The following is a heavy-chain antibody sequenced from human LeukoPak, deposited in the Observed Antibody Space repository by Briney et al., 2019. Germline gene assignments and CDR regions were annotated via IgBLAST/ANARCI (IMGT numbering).Heavy chain of an antibody. J-gene: IGHJ6*02. CDR3: AISVPSRARYYYYYYGMDV. Sequence: ASVKVSCKASGYTFTSYGISWVRQAPGQGLEWMGWISAYNGNTNYAQKLQGRVTMTTDTSMSTAYMELRSLRSDDTAVYYCAISVPSRARYYYYYYGMDVWGQGTTVTVSS. V-gene: IGHV1-18*01. CDR2: ISAYNGNT. D-gene: IGHD6-13*01. CDR1: GYTFTSYG.